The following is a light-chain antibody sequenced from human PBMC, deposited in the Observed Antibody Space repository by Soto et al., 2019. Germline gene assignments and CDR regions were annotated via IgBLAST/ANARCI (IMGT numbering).Light chain of an antibody. V-gene: IGKV3-11*01. CDR2: DAS. CDR1: QSVSSY. CDR3: QQRSNWIGT. J-gene: IGKJ1*01. Sequence: EIVLTQSPATLSLSPGERATLSCRASQSVSSYLAWYQQKPGQAPRLLIYDASNSATGIPARFSGSGSGTDFTLTISSLEPEDFAVYYCQQRSNWIGTFGQGTKVDIK.